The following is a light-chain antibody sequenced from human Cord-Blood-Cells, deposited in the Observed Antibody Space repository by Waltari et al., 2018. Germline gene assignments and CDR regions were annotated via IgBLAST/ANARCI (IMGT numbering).Light chain of an antibody. CDR3: LLSYSGARV. CDR2: HTS. Sequence: QAVVTQEPSLTVSPGGTVTLTCGSSTGAVTSGHYPYWFQQKPAQAPRTLIYHTSNKHSWTPARFSGSLLGGKAALTLSGAQPEDEAEYYCLLSYSGARVFGGGTKLTVL. CDR1: TGAVTSGHY. V-gene: IGLV7-46*01. J-gene: IGLJ3*02.